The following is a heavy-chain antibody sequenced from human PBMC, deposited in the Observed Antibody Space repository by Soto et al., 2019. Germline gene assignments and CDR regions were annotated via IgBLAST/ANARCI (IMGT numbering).Heavy chain of an antibody. D-gene: IGHD3-9*01. CDR2: IYTSGST. CDR1: GGSISSYY. CDR3: ASEAGVRYPFDP. J-gene: IGHJ5*02. V-gene: IGHV4-4*07. Sequence: ETLSLTCTVSGGSISSYYWSWIRQPAGKGLEWIGRIYTSGSTNYNPSLKSRVTMSVDTSKNQFSLRLSSVSAADTAMYYCASEAGVRYPFDPWGQGTLVTVS.